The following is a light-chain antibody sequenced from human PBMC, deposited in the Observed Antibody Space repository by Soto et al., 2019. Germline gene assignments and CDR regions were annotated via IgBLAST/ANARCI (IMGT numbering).Light chain of an antibody. CDR2: EVT. V-gene: IGLV2-14*01. CDR3: SSYTTRSTYV. J-gene: IGLJ1*01. Sequence: QSALTQPASVSGSPGQSITISCTGTSRDIGFFNYVSWYQQFPGNAPKLINFEVTNRPSGVSNRFSASKSGNTASLTISGLQAEDGADYYCSSYTTRSTYVFGTGTKLTVL. CDR1: SRDIGFFNY.